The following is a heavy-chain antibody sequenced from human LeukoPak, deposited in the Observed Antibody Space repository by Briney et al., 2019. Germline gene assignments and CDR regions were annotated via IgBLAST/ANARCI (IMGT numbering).Heavy chain of an antibody. V-gene: IGHV5-51*01. Sequence: GESLEISCKGSGYSFTSYWIGWVRQMPGKGLEWMGIIYPGDSDTRYSPSFQGQVTISADKSISTAYLQWSSLKASDTAMYYCAVLNYYDSSGYYHFDYWGQGTLVTVSS. CDR2: IYPGDSDT. J-gene: IGHJ4*02. D-gene: IGHD3-22*01. CDR1: GYSFTSYW. CDR3: AVLNYYDSSGYYHFDY.